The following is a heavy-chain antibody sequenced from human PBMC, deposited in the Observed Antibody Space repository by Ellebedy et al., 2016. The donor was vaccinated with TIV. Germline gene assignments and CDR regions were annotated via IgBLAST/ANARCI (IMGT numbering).Heavy chain of an antibody. J-gene: IGHJ6*02. Sequence: SETLSLTXTVSGGSISSSSYYWGWIRQPPGKGLEWIGSIYYSGSTYYNPSLKSRVTISVDTSKNQFSLKLSSVTAADTAVYYCARHFAMVRGVLRERLFYGMDVWGQGTTVTVSS. V-gene: IGHV4-39*01. CDR2: IYYSGST. CDR1: GGSISSSSYY. D-gene: IGHD3-10*01. CDR3: ARHFAMVRGVLRERLFYGMDV.